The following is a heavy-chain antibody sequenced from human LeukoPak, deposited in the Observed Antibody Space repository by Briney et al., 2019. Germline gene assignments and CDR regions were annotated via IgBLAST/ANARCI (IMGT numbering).Heavy chain of an antibody. J-gene: IGHJ4*02. CDR3: VRGEEAYCATTICRKFDF. Sequence: GGSLRLSCAASGFTFIDYYMTWVRQAPGKGLEWVSYISSSGGTIYYADSVKGRVTISRDNAKDSVYLQINNLGAEDTAVYYCVRGEEAYCATTICRKFDFWGQGTQVTVSS. CDR2: ISSSGGTI. D-gene: IGHD2-2*01. V-gene: IGHV3-11*01. CDR1: GFTFIDYY.